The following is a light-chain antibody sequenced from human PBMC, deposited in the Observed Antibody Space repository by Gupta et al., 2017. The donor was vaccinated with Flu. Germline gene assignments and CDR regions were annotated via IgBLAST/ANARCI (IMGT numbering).Light chain of an antibody. J-gene: IGLJ2*01. CDR2: DVS. CDR3: SSYTSGSTLVVA. CDR1: TSDVGGYNS. Sequence: QSALTQPASVSGSPGQSITISCTGTTSDVGGYNSVSWYQTRPGTAPKLMIYDVSNRPSGISNRFSGSKSGNTASLTISGLQAEDEADYYCSSYTSGSTLVVAFGGGTKLTVL. V-gene: IGLV2-14*01.